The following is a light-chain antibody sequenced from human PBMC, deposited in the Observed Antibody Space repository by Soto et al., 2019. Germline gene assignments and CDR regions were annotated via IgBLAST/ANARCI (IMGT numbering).Light chain of an antibody. J-gene: IGLJ2*01. CDR1: SSDVGDNS. CDR2: DVS. Sequence: QSALTQPASVSGSPGQSITISCTGTSSDVGDNSVSWYQQHPGKAPKLMIYDVSSRPSGVSNRFSASKSGNTASLTISGLQDEDESDYYCSSYTSSSTLVVFGGGTKVTVL. V-gene: IGLV2-14*01. CDR3: SSYTSSSTLVV.